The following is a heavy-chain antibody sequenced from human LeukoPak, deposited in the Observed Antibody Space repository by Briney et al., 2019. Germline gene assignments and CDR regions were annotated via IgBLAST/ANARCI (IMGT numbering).Heavy chain of an antibody. CDR3: STDLYTGVYAY. CDR1: GYTLTELS. Sequence: ASVKVSYKVSGYTLTELSMHWVRQAPGKGLEWMGGFDPEDGETTYAQKFQGRVTMTEDTSTDTAYMELSSLKSEDTAVYYCSTDLYTGVYAYWGQGTLVTVSS. D-gene: IGHD4-23*01. J-gene: IGHJ4*02. CDR2: FDPEDGET. V-gene: IGHV1-24*01.